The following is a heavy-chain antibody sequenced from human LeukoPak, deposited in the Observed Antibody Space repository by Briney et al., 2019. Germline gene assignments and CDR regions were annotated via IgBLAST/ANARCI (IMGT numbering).Heavy chain of an antibody. CDR1: GFTFSDYY. CDR2: ISSSGSTI. V-gene: IGHV3-11*01. Sequence: GGSLRLSCAASGFTFSDYYMSWIRQAPGKGLEWVSYISSSGSTIYYADSVRGRFTISRDNAKNSLHLQMNSLRAEDTAVYYCAKDDLPEIGTTDFDYWGQGTLVTVSS. J-gene: IGHJ4*02. D-gene: IGHD1-7*01. CDR3: AKDDLPEIGTTDFDY.